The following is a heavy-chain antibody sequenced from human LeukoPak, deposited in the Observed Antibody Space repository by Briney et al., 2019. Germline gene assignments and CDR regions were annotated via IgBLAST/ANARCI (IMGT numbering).Heavy chain of an antibody. CDR2: ISSSSTYV. D-gene: IGHD3-10*01. V-gene: IGHV3-21*04. CDR3: AKVGHSGSGSYGD. Sequence: GGSLRLSCAASGFTFSSNAMSWVRQAGGKGLEWFSSISSSSTYVFYADSVKGRFTISRDNSKNTLYLQMNSLRAEDTAVYYCAKVGHSGSGSYGDWGQGTLVTVSS. J-gene: IGHJ4*02. CDR1: GFTFSSNA.